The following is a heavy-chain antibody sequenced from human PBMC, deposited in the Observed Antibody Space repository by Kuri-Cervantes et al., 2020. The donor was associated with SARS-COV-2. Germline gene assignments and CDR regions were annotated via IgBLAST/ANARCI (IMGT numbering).Heavy chain of an antibody. CDR1: GGTFSSYT. V-gene: IGHV1-69*06. CDR2: IIPIFGTA. CDR3: ARGDYDFWSGYYCS. J-gene: IGHJ5*02. Sequence: SSVTVSCKASGGTFSSYTISWVRQAPGQGLEWMGGIIPIFGTANYAQKFQGRVTITADKSTSTAYMELSSLRSEDTAVYYCARGDYDFWSGYYCSWGQGTLVTVSS. D-gene: IGHD3-3*01.